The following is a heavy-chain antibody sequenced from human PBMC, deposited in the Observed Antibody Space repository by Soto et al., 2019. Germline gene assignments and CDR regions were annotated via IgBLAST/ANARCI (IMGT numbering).Heavy chain of an antibody. V-gene: IGHV3-33*01. CDR1: GFTFSSYG. D-gene: IGHD3-9*01. CDR3: ARSRNILTGYDY. Sequence: GGSLRLSCAASGFTFSSYGMHWVRQAPGKGLEWVAVIWYDGSNKYYADSVKGRFTISRDNSKNTLYLQMNSLRAEDTAVYYCARSRNILTGYDYWGQGTLVTVSS. CDR2: IWYDGSNK. J-gene: IGHJ4*02.